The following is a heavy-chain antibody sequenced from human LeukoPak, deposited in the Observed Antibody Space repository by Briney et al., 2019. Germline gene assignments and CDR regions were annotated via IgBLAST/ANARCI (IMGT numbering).Heavy chain of an antibody. CDR1: GGTFSSYT. J-gene: IGHJ4*02. CDR2: IIPILGIA. Sequence: GASVKVSCKASGGTFSSYTISWLRQAPGQGLEWMGRIIPILGIANYAQKFQGRVTITADKSTSTAYMELSSLRSEDTAVYYCARDSNVEMATILPDYWGQGTLVTVSS. CDR3: ARDSNVEMATILPDY. D-gene: IGHD5-24*01. V-gene: IGHV1-69*04.